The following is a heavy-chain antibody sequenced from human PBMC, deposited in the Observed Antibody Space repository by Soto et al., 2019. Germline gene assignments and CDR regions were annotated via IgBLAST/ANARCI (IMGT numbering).Heavy chain of an antibody. Sequence: EVQLLESGGRLVQPGGSLRLSCAASGFSFSIYAMNWVRQAPEKGLEWVSGISGGGGSTYYADSVKGRFTISRDNSKNTLYLQMNSLRVEDTAVYYCAKDPTSYDSSAQFDSWGQGTLVTVSS. V-gene: IGHV3-23*01. J-gene: IGHJ4*02. CDR2: ISGGGGST. CDR3: AKDPTSYDSSAQFDS. CDR1: GFSFSIYA. D-gene: IGHD3-22*01.